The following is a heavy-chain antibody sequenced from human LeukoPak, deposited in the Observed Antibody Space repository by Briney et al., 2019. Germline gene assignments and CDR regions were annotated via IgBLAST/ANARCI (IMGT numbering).Heavy chain of an antibody. J-gene: IGHJ6*03. CDR1: GFTFSSHG. Sequence: GGSLRLSCAASGFTFSSHGMSWVRQAPGKGLEWVSVIYTDGTTHYADSVKGRFTISRDSSKNTLYLQMSSLRAEDTAVYYCARSASYDSTSYYIYYFLDVWGKGTTVTISS. V-gene: IGHV3-66*01. CDR2: IYTDGTT. CDR3: ARSASYDSTSYYIYYFLDV. D-gene: IGHD3-22*01.